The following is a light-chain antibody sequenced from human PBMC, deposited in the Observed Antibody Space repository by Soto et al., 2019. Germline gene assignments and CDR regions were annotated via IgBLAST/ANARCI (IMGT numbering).Light chain of an antibody. CDR3: QQSYIMSEGYT. J-gene: IGKJ2*01. CDR2: KAS. CDR1: QSISSW. V-gene: IGKV1-5*03. Sequence: DIQMTQSPSTLSASVGDRVTITCRASQSISSWLAWYQQKPGKAPKLLIYKASSLESGVPSRFSGSGSGTEFTLTISSLQPDDFATYYCQQSYIMSEGYTFGQGTKLEIK.